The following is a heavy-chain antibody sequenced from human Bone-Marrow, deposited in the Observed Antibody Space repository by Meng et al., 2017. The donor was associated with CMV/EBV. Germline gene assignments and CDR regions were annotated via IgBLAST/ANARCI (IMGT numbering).Heavy chain of an antibody. CDR3: ARGLVRRRNWFDP. J-gene: IGHJ5*02. Sequence: AAVKVSCKASGYTFTSYGINWVRQATGQGLEWMGWMNPNSGNTGYAQKFQGRVTMTRNTSISTAYMELSSLRSQDTAVYYCARGLVRRRNWFDPWGQGTLVAASS. CDR2: MNPNSGNT. CDR1: GYTFTSYG. V-gene: IGHV1-8*02. D-gene: IGHD6-6*01.